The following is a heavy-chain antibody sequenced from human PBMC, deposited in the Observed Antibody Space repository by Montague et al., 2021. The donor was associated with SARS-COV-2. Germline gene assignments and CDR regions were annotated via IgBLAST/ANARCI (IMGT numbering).Heavy chain of an antibody. J-gene: IGHJ4*02. CDR3: ATRGLHISVPDY. V-gene: IGHV1-8*02. Sequence: SVKVSCKASGYTFTSYEINWVRQATGQGLEWMGWLNPSNGNTEYAQRFQGRITLTSDPSINTAYLEVNSLSSEDTAVYYCATRGLHISVPDYWGQGTLVAVSS. CDR2: LNPSNGNT. D-gene: IGHD5-18*01. CDR1: GYTFTSYE.